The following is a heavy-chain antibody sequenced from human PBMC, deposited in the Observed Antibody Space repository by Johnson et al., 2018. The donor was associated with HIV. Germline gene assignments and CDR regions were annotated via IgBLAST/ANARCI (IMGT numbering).Heavy chain of an antibody. CDR2: LSWNSGSI. Sequence: VQLVESGGGLVQPGRSLRLSCAASGFTFDDYAMHWVRQAPGKGLEWVSGLSWNSGSIGYADSVKGRFTISRDNAKNSLYLQMNSLRAEDTALYYCAKDEGGSYSQDAFDIWGQGTMVTVSS. D-gene: IGHD1-26*01. CDR3: AKDEGGSYSQDAFDI. V-gene: IGHV3-9*01. J-gene: IGHJ3*02. CDR1: GFTFDDYA.